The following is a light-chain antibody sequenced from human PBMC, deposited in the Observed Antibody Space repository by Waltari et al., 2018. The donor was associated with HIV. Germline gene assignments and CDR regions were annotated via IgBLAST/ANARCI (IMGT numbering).Light chain of an antibody. V-gene: IGKV3-20*01. CDR1: QSVSSTY. CDR2: STY. J-gene: IGKJ5*01. Sequence: EIVLTQSPGTLSLSPGDRATLSCRASQSVSSTYLGWHQQRPGQAPRLLIYSTYSRAPDVPDRFSGSGSGTDFTLTISRLEPEDFAVYYCQQYGNSPITFGQGTRLEI. CDR3: QQYGNSPIT.